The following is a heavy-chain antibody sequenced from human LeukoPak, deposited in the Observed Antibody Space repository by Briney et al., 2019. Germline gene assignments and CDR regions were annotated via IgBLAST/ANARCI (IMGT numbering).Heavy chain of an antibody. V-gene: IGHV4-4*07. D-gene: IGHD6-13*01. CDR1: GGSISSYY. J-gene: IGHJ5*02. CDR3: ARTHSSSHPLGWLDP. Sequence: PSETLSLTCTVSGGSISSYYWSWIRQPAGTALEWIGRIYTSGTITYNPSLKSRVTMSVDTSKNQFSLKLSSVTAADTAVYYCARTHSSSHPLGWLDPWGQGTLVTVSS. CDR2: IYTSGTI.